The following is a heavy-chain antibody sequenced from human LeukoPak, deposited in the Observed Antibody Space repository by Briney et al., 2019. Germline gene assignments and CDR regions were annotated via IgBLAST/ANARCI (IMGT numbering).Heavy chain of an antibody. D-gene: IGHD3-3*01. J-gene: IGHJ4*02. CDR3: ARPRAIFGVVTTYYFDY. V-gene: IGHV5-51*01. CDR2: IYPGDSDT. CDR1: GYSFTSYW. Sequence: GASLQISCQGSGYSFTSYWIGWVRPLPGKGLEWMGIIYPGDSDTRYSPSFQGQVTISADKSISTAYLQWSSLKASDTAMYYCARPRAIFGVVTTYYFDYWGQGTLVTVSS.